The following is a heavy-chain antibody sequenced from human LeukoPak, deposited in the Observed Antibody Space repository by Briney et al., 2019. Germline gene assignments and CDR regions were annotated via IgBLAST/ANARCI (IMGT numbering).Heavy chain of an antibody. CDR1: GYTFTGYY. D-gene: IGHD1-26*01. CDR2: VNPNSGDT. V-gene: IGHV1-2*02. CDR3: ARASGSYWWFDS. J-gene: IGHJ5*01. Sequence: ASVKVSCKASGYTFTGYYLHWVRQAPGQGLEWMGCVNPNSGDTNYAQKFQGSVTMTRDTSISTVYMELSRLGSDDTAVYYCARASGSYWWFDSWGQGTLVTVSS.